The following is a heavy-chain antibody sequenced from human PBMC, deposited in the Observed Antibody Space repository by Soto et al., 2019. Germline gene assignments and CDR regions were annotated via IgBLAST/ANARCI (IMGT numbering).Heavy chain of an antibody. CDR3: AKDQDGSGSFLCDY. D-gene: IGHD3-10*01. CDR2: ISWNSGSI. J-gene: IGHJ4*02. Sequence: SLRLSCAASGFTFDDYAMHWVRQAPGKGLEWVSGISWNSGSIGYADSVKGRFTISRDNAKNSLYLQMNSLRAEDTALYYCAKDQDGSGSFLCDYWGQGTLVTVSS. V-gene: IGHV3-9*01. CDR1: GFTFDDYA.